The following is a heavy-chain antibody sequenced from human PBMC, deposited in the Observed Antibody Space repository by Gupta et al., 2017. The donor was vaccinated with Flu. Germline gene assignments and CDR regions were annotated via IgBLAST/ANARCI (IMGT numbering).Heavy chain of an antibody. Sequence: WNWIRQSPWGGNEWLGRTYYRASWYSEYGEAVKSRTTSNPDTSRSQFYLELYSVTPEDTAVYVCARGRDTPSTRGRDVWGQGTTVSVSS. CDR3: ARGRDTPSTRGRDV. D-gene: IGHD5-18*01. CDR2: TYYRASWYS. J-gene: IGHJ6*02. V-gene: IGHV6-1*01.